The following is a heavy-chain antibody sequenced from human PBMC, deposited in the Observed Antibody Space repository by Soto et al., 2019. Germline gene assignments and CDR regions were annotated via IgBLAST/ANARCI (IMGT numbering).Heavy chain of an antibody. D-gene: IGHD5-12*01. V-gene: IGHV3-23*01. J-gene: IGHJ4*02. CDR3: AKDGVATPSTPFDY. CDR1: GFTLSSYA. Sequence: PGGSLRVSCAAAGFTLSSYAMSWVRTAQGKGLEWVSAISGSGGSTYYADSVKGRFTISRDNSKNTLYLQMNSLRAEDTAVYYCAKDGVATPSTPFDYWGQGTLVTVSS. CDR2: ISGSGGST.